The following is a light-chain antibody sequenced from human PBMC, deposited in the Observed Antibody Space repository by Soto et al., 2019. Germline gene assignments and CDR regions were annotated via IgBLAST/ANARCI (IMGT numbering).Light chain of an antibody. CDR1: QSISSW. J-gene: IGKJ2*01. CDR2: DAS. Sequence: DIQMTQSPSTLSASVGDRVTITCRASQSISSWLAWYQQKPGKAPKLLIYDASSLESVVPSRFSVSGSGTEFTLTISSLQPDDFATYYCQQYNSYPFTFGQGTKLEIK. V-gene: IGKV1-5*01. CDR3: QQYNSYPFT.